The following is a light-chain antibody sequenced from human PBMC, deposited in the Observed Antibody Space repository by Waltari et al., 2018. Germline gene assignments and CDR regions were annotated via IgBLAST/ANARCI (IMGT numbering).Light chain of an antibody. CDR2: EVN. Sequence: QSALTQPPSASGSPGQSVTISCTGTNSDVGTYNYVSWFQQHPGRAPKLLIYEVNKRPLWVPDRFSGSKSDNRASLTVSGLQADDEAVYHCSSYAGSNTLVFGGGTKLTVL. J-gene: IGLJ2*01. V-gene: IGLV2-8*01. CDR3: SSYAGSNTLV. CDR1: NSDVGTYNY.